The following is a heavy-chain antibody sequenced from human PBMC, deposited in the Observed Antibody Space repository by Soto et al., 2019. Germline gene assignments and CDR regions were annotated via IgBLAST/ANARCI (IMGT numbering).Heavy chain of an antibody. D-gene: IGHD1-26*01. CDR2: ISAYNGNT. Sequence: ASVKVSCKASGYTFTSYGISWVRQAPGQGLEWMGWISAYNGNTNYAQKLQGRVTMTTDTSTSTVYMELRSLRSDDTAVYYCATVGATSLSHFDYWGQGTLVTVSS. CDR3: ATVGATSLSHFDY. J-gene: IGHJ4*02. V-gene: IGHV1-18*01. CDR1: GYTFTSYG.